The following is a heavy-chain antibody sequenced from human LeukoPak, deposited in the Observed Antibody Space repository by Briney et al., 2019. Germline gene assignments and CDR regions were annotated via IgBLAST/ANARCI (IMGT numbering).Heavy chain of an antibody. V-gene: IGHV3-23*01. CDR2: ISGSGGST. CDR3: AKDDWDYYYNYMDV. CDR1: GFTFSSYS. Sequence: TGGSLRLSCAASGFTFSSYSMNWVRQAPGKGLEWVSAISGSGGSTYYADSVKGRFTISRDNSKNTLYLQMNSLRAEDTAVYYCAKDDWDYYYNYMDVWGKGTTVTISS. D-gene: IGHD2-21*01. J-gene: IGHJ6*03.